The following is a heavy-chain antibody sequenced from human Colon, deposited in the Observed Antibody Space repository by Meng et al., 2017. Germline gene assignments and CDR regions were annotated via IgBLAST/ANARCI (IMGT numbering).Heavy chain of an antibody. D-gene: IGHD3-22*01. CDR2: IKPDESEK. Sequence: GGSLRPSCAASGFTFSSYWMSWVRQVPGKGLEWVANIKPDESEKYYVDSVKGRFTISRDNAKNSVFLQMNSLRAEDTAVYYCARSGTYYFDSSGYYWGQGVLVTVSS. CDR1: GFTFSSYW. V-gene: IGHV3-7*01. J-gene: IGHJ4*02. CDR3: ARSGTYYFDSSGYY.